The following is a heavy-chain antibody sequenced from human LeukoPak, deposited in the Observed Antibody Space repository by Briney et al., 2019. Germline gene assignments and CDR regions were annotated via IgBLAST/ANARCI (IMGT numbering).Heavy chain of an antibody. D-gene: IGHD3-22*01. J-gene: IGHJ4*02. CDR1: GYTFTGYY. CDR3: ARAGLYDSSGYYSVDY. Sequence: ASVKVSCKASGYTFTGYYMHWVRQAPGQGLEWMGWINPNSGGTNYAQKFQGGVTMTRDTSISTAYMELSRLRSDDTAVYYCARAGLYDSSGYYSVDYWGQGTLVTVSS. CDR2: INPNSGGT. V-gene: IGHV1-2*02.